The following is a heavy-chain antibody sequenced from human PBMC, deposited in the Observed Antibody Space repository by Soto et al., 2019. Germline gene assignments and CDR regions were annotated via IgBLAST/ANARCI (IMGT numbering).Heavy chain of an antibody. CDR1: GFTFSSYW. CDR3: ARGIAVAGPYYFDY. CDR2: INSDGSST. V-gene: IGHV3-74*01. J-gene: IGHJ4*02. D-gene: IGHD6-19*01. Sequence: EVQLVESGGGLVQPGGSLRLSCAASGFTFSSYWMHWVRQAPGKGLVWVSRINSDGSSTSYADSVKGRFTISRDNAKNTLDLQMNSLRAEDTAVYYCARGIAVAGPYYFDYWGQGTLVTVSS.